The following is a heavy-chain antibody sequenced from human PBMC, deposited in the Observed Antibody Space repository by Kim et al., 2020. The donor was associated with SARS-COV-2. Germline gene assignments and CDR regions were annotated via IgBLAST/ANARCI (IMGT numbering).Heavy chain of an antibody. CDR1: GFTFSRYA. D-gene: IGHD1-1*01. CDR2: ISGSGGST. Sequence: GGSLRLSCTASGFTFSRYAMIWVRQAPGKGLEWVSSISGSGGSTYYADSVKGRFTISRDGSQNRLFLHMNSVRVEDTAIYFCAKDRFGGTFKWNDVELGSWGQGALVTVSS. J-gene: IGHJ1*01. CDR3: AKDRFGGTFKWNDVELGS. V-gene: IGHV3-23*01.